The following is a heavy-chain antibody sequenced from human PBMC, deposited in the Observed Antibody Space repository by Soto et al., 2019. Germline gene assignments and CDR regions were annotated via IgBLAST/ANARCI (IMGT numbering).Heavy chain of an antibody. Sequence: LRLSCAASGFTFSSYGMHWVRQAPGKGLEWVAVISYDGSNKYYADSVKGLFTISRDNSKNTLYLQMNSLRAEDTAVYYCAKDRVEVAGYCSGGSCYSGVVLDYWGQGTLVTVSS. V-gene: IGHV3-30*18. D-gene: IGHD2-15*01. J-gene: IGHJ4*02. CDR3: AKDRVEVAGYCSGGSCYSGVVLDY. CDR2: ISYDGSNK. CDR1: GFTFSSYG.